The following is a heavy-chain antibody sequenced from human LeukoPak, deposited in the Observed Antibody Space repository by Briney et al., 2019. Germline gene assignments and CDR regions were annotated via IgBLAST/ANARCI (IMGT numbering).Heavy chain of an antibody. Sequence: GASVKVSCKASGGTFSSYAISWVRQAPGQGLEWMGGIIPIFGTANYAQEFQGRVTITADESTSTAYMELSSLRSEDTAVYYCARDHLLGGAFDIWGQGTMVTVSS. D-gene: IGHD1-26*01. V-gene: IGHV1-69*13. J-gene: IGHJ3*02. CDR3: ARDHLLGGAFDI. CDR1: GGTFSSYA. CDR2: IIPIFGTA.